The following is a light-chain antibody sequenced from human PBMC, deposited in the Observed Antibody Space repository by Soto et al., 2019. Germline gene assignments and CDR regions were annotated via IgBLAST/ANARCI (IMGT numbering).Light chain of an antibody. J-gene: IGLJ3*02. CDR3: AAWHDSLNGWV. Sequence: QSVLTQPPSASGTPGQRVTISCSGSSSHIGSNPVNWYRQLPGTAPKLLIYSNNQRPSGVPDRFSGSKSGTSASLAISGLQSEDEAEYYCAAWHDSLNGWVFGGGTKLTVL. CDR1: SSHIGSNP. V-gene: IGLV1-44*01. CDR2: SNN.